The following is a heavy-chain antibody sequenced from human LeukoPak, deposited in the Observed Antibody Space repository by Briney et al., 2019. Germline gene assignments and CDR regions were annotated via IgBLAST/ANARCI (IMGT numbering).Heavy chain of an antibody. Sequence: GGSLRLSCAASGFTLSSYAMSWVCQAPGKGLEWVSFIYSDGSTYYADSVRGRFTISRDNSKNTVYLQMNSLRAEDTAVYYCARRAGIYSHPYDYWGQGTLVTVPS. CDR1: GFTLSSYA. D-gene: IGHD1-14*01. J-gene: IGHJ4*02. V-gene: IGHV3-53*01. CDR2: IYSDGST. CDR3: ARRAGIYSHPYDY.